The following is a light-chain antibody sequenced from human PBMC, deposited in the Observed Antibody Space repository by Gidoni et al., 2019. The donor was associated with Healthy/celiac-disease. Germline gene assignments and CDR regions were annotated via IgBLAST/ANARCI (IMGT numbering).Light chain of an antibody. CDR1: QSISSY. V-gene: IGKV1-39*01. Sequence: DIQMTQSPSSLSASVGDRVTITCRASQSISSYLNWYQQKPGKAPKLLIYAASSLQSGVPSRFSGSGAGTDFTLTISSLQPEDFATNYCQQSYSTPITFXXXTRLEIK. CDR3: QQSYSTPIT. CDR2: AAS. J-gene: IGKJ5*01.